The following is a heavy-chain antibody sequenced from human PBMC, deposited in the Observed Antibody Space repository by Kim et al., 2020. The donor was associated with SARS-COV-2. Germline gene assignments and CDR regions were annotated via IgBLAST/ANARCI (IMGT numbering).Heavy chain of an antibody. D-gene: IGHD6-13*01. CDR1: GFTFSDYY. CDR3: ARVPEGGSSWYYFDS. Sequence: GGSLRLSCAASGFTFSDYYMSWIRQAPWKGLEWVSSISSINSYTNYADSVKGRFTISIDNAKTSLYLQMDTLRAADTSMYYCARVPEGGSSWYYFDSWG. V-gene: IGHV3-11*05. CDR2: ISSINSYT. J-gene: IGHJ4*01.